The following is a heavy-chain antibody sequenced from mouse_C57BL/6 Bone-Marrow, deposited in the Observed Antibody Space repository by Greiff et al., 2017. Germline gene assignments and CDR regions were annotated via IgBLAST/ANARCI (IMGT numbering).Heavy chain of an antibody. J-gene: IGHJ1*03. D-gene: IGHD2-2*01. CDR3: ARLMVTTRGV. Sequence: EVKLVESGGGLVKPGGSLKLSCAASGFTFSSYAMSWVRQTPEKRLEWVATISDGGSYTYYPDNVKCRFTISRDNAKNNLYLQMSHLKSEDTAMYYCARLMVTTRGVWGTGTTVTVSS. V-gene: IGHV5-4*03. CDR1: GFTFSSYA. CDR2: ISDGGSYT.